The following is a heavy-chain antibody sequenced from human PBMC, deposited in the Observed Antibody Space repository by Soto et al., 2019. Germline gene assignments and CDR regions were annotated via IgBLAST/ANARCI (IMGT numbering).Heavy chain of an antibody. CDR1: GDSISSSGW. D-gene: IGHD1-20*01. CDR3: ARGGITAVRNYYFDH. J-gene: IGHJ4*02. V-gene: IGHV4-4*02. CDR2: NHHSGPT. Sequence: QVQLQESGPGLVKPSGTLSLNCKVSGDSISSSGWWRWVRQPPGKGLEWMAENHHSGPTNYNPSLQSRVTTTVDKSKHQSSLRLSTVTAADTAVYYCARGGITAVRNYYFDHWGQGTLVTVSS.